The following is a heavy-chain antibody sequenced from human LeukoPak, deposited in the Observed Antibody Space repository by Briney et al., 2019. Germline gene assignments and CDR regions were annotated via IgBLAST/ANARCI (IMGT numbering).Heavy chain of an antibody. CDR3: ARDRHNDILTGYLDY. Sequence: EASVRVSCKASGYTFTSYAMHWVRQAPGQRLEWMGWINAGNGNTKYSQKFQGRVTITRDTSASTAYMELSSLRSEDTAVYYCARDRHNDILTGYLDYWGQGTLVTVSS. D-gene: IGHD3-9*01. CDR2: INAGNGNT. J-gene: IGHJ4*02. V-gene: IGHV1-3*01. CDR1: GYTFTSYA.